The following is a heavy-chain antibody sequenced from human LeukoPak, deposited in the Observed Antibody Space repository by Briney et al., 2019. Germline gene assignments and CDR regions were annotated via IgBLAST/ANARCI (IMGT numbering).Heavy chain of an antibody. D-gene: IGHD2-15*01. V-gene: IGHV1-69*06. J-gene: IGHJ6*04. CDR3: ARPIVEGIYYGMDV. Sequence: SVKVSCKASGGTFSSCAISWVRQAPGQGLEWMGGIIPIFGTANYAQKFQGRVTITADKSTSTAYMELSSLRSEDTAVYYCARPIVEGIYYGMDVWGKGTTVNVSS. CDR2: IIPIFGTA. CDR1: GGTFSSCA.